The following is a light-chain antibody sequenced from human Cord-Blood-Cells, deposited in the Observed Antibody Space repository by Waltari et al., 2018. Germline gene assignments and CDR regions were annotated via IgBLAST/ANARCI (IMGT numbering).Light chain of an antibody. J-gene: IGLJ2*01. CDR2: EGS. V-gene: IGLV2-23*01. CDR1: SSDVGRSNL. CDR3: CSYAGSSNVV. Sequence: QSALTQPAPGSGSSGQSITISCPGTSSDVGRSNLVSWYQQHPGKAPKLMIYEGSKRPSGVSNRFSGSKSGNTASLTISGLQAEDEADYYCCSYAGSSNVVFGGGTKLTVL.